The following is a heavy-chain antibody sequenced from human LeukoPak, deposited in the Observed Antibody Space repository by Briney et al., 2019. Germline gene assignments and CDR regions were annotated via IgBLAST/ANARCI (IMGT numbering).Heavy chain of an antibody. D-gene: IGHD6-19*01. Sequence: GGSLRLSCAASGFTFSSYGMSWVRQAPGKGLEWVSAISGSGGSTYYADSVKGRFTISRDNSKNTLYLQMNSLRAEDTAVYYCAKETGYSSGWDHFDYWGQGTLVTVSS. CDR3: AKETGYSSGWDHFDY. CDR2: ISGSGGST. CDR1: GFTFSSYG. J-gene: IGHJ4*02. V-gene: IGHV3-23*01.